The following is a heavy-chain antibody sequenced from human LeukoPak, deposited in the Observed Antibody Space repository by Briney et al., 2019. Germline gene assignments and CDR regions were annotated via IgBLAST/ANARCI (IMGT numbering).Heavy chain of an antibody. D-gene: IGHD3-10*01. V-gene: IGHV1-18*01. CDR3: ARGHYGSGTPRCFDY. CDR1: GYTFTSYG. Sequence: ASVKVSCKASGYTFTSYGISWVRQAPGQGLEWMGWISAYNGNTNYAQKLQGRVTMTTDTSTSTAYMELRSLRSDDTAVYNCARGHYGSGTPRCFDYWGQGTLVTVSS. J-gene: IGHJ4*02. CDR2: ISAYNGNT.